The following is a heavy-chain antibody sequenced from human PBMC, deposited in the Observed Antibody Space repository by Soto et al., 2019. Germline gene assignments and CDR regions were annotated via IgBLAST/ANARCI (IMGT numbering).Heavy chain of an antibody. CDR3: ASGYCTNGVCYPRLYYYYYYMDV. J-gene: IGHJ6*03. CDR1: GGSISSGGYY. V-gene: IGHV4-31*03. D-gene: IGHD2-8*01. CDR2: IYYSGST. Sequence: QVQLQESGPGLVKPSQTLSLTCTVSGGSISSGGYYWSWIRQHPGKGLEWIGYIYYSGSTYYNPYLKSRVTISVDTSKNQFSLTLSSVTAADTAVYYCASGYCTNGVCYPRLYYYYYYMDVWGKGTTVTVSS.